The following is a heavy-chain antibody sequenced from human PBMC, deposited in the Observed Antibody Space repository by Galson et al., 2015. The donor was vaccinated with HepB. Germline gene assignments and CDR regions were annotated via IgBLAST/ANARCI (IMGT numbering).Heavy chain of an antibody. Sequence: SLRLSCAASGFTFSGHWMSWVRQAPGKGLEWVANIKQDGSEIYYVDSVKGRFTISRDNAENSVYLQMNSLRAEDTAVYYCARGLGSFDHWGRGTLVTVSS. CDR2: IKQDGSEI. V-gene: IGHV3-7*03. CDR1: GFTFSGHW. J-gene: IGHJ4*02. CDR3: ARGLGSFDH. D-gene: IGHD3-16*01.